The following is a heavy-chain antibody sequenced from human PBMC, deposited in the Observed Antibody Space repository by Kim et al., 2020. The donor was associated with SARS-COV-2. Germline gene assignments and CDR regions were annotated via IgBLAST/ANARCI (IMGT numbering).Heavy chain of an antibody. V-gene: IGHV1-69*04. CDR1: GGTFSSYA. D-gene: IGHD2-2*01. Sequence: SVKVSCKASGGTFSSYAISWVRQAPGQGLEWMGRIVPLLRITNYAQKFQGRVTITADKSTSTAYMELSSLRSEDTAVYYCARLVPAADIDYWGQGTLVTVSS. CDR3: ARLVPAADIDY. J-gene: IGHJ4*02. CDR2: IVPLLRIT.